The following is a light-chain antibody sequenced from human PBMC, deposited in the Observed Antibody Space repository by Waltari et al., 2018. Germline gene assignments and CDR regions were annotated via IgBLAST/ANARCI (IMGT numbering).Light chain of an antibody. Sequence: DIVMTQSPDSLAGSLGERATITCQSSQSVLFSSKNKNYLAWYQQKPGQPPKLLIYWASTRESGVPDRFSGSGSGTDFTLTISSLQAADVAVYYCQQYYSTPLTFGGGTKVEIK. V-gene: IGKV4-1*01. CDR1: QSVLFSSKNKNY. CDR3: QQYYSTPLT. CDR2: WAS. J-gene: IGKJ4*01.